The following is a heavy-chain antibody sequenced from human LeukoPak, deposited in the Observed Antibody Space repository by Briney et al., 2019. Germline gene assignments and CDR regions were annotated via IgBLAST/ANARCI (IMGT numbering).Heavy chain of an antibody. CDR2: VSGNGGTT. CDR3: ARVRYFDWFIRPVDY. D-gene: IGHD3-9*01. V-gene: IGHV3-64D*06. J-gene: IGHJ4*02. CDR1: GFTFSRYP. Sequence: SGGSLRLSCSASGFTFSRYPMHWVRQAPGKGLAYVSAVSGNGGTTYYADSVKGRFTISRDNSKNTLYLQMSSLRPEDTAVYYCARVRYFDWFIRPVDYWGQGTLVTVSS.